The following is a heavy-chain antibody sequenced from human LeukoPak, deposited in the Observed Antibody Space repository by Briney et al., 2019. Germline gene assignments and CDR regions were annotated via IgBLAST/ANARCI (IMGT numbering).Heavy chain of an antibody. Sequence: SVKVSCKASGGSFSSYAISWVRQAPGQGLEWIGGIIPILGTANYAQKFQGRVTITADESTSTAYMELSSLRSEDTAVYYCARPPYDTSGYYFHYWGQGTLVTVSS. CDR1: GGSFSSYA. CDR3: ARPPYDTSGYYFHY. V-gene: IGHV1-69*13. CDR2: IIPILGTA. D-gene: IGHD3-22*01. J-gene: IGHJ4*02.